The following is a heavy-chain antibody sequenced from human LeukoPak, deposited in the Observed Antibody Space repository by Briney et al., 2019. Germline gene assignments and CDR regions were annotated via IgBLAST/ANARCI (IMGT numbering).Heavy chain of an antibody. CDR3: AKDLDSVYSSGWYYFGYFDY. CDR1: GFSFSSYS. Sequence: KAGGSLRLSCGDSGFSFSSYSMNWVRQAPGKGLEWVSSISSSSKYIYYADSVKGRFTISRDNAKNSLYLQMNSLRAEDTAVYYCAKDLDSVYSSGWYYFGYFDYWGQGTLVTVSS. D-gene: IGHD6-19*01. J-gene: IGHJ4*02. CDR2: ISSSSKYI. V-gene: IGHV3-21*01.